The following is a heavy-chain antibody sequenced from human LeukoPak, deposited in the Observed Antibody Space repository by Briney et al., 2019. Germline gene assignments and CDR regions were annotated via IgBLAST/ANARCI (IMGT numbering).Heavy chain of an antibody. CDR2: INPNSGGT. J-gene: IGHJ4*02. V-gene: IGHV1-2*02. Sequence: ASVKVSCKASGYTFTGYYMHWVRQAPGQGLEWMGWINPNSGGTNYAQKFQGRVTMTRDTSISTAYMELSRLRSDDTAVYYCARSLNMVRGPPLAYWGQGTLVTVSS. CDR3: ARSLNMVRGPPLAY. D-gene: IGHD3-10*01. CDR1: GYTFTGYY.